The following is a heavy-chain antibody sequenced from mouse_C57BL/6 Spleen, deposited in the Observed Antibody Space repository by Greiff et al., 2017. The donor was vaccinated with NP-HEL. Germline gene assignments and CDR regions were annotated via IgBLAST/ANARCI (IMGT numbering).Heavy chain of an antibody. D-gene: IGHD1-1*01. CDR1: GFTFSDYG. CDR2: ISSGSSTI. Sequence: EVKLVESGGGLVKPGGSLKLSCAASGFTFSDYGMHWVRQAPEKGLEWVAYISSGSSTIYYADTVKGRFTISRDNAKNTLFLQMTSLRSEDTAMYYCAKGVRSYYFDYWGQGTTLTVSS. J-gene: IGHJ2*01. V-gene: IGHV5-17*01. CDR3: AKGVRSYYFDY.